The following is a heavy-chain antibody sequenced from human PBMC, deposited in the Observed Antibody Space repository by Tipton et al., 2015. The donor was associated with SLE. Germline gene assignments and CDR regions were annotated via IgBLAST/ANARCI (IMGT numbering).Heavy chain of an antibody. D-gene: IGHD1-26*01. CDR1: GGSISSSSYY. CDR3: ARYGTYDGSRYFQH. V-gene: IGHV4-61*01. CDR2: IYYSGST. J-gene: IGHJ1*01. Sequence: LRLSCTVSGGSISSSSYYWSWIRQPPGKGLEWIGYIYYSGSTNYNPPLKSRVTISVDTSKNQFSLKLSSVTAADTAVYYCARYGTYDGSRYFQHWGQGTLVTVSS.